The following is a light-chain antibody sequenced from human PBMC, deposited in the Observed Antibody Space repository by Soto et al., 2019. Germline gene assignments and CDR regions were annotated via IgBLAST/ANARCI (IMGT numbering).Light chain of an antibody. CDR3: QQHNNWPPWT. CDR2: GAS. CDR1: QSVGSN. J-gene: IGKJ1*01. V-gene: IGKV3-15*01. Sequence: DIVMTQSPATLSVSPGGRATRSCRASQSVGSNVAWYQQKPGQPPRLLIYGASTRAASVPARFSGSGYGRQFSLTISSMQSEDFAIYHCQQHNNWPPWTFGQGTKVDIK.